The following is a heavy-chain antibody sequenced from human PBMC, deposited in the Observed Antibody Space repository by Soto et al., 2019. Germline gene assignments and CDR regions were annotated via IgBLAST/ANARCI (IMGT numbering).Heavy chain of an antibody. CDR3: AKDPSFSGFYYFDY. J-gene: IGHJ4*02. CDR1: GGSISSYY. CDR2: IYYSGST. D-gene: IGHD1-26*01. Sequence: PSETLSLTCTVSGGSISSYYWSWIRQPPGKGLEWIGYIYYSGSTNYNPSLKSRVTISVDTSKNQFSLKLSSVTAADTAVYYCAKDPSFSGFYYFDYWGQGTLVTVSS. V-gene: IGHV4-59*01.